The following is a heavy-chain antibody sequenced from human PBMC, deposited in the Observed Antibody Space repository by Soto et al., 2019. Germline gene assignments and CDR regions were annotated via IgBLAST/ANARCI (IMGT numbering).Heavy chain of an antibody. CDR3: AHRRRFCRGNSCYCIWFDQ. V-gene: IGHV2-5*02. D-gene: IGHD2-15*01. CDR1: GFSLSTSGVG. Sequence: SGPTLVNPTQTLTLTCTFSGFSLSTSGVGVGWIRQPPGKALEWLALIYWDDDKRYSPSLKSRLTITKDTSKNQVVLTMTNMDPVDTATYYCAHRRRFCRGNSCYCIWFDQLGQGTLVTVSS. J-gene: IGHJ5*02. CDR2: IYWDDDK.